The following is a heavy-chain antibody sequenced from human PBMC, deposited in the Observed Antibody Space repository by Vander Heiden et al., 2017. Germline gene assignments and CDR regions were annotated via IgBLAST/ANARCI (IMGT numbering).Heavy chain of an antibody. CDR3: AKDHARITMIVVVGVFDY. CDR2: ISGSGGST. J-gene: IGHJ4*02. Sequence: EVQLLESGGGLVQPGGSLRLSCAASGFTFSSYAMSWVRQAPGKGLEWVSAISGSGGSTYYADSVKGRFTISRDNSKNTLYLQMNSLRAEDTAVYYCAKDHARITMIVVVGVFDYWGQGTLVTVSS. D-gene: IGHD3-22*01. CDR1: GFTFSSYA. V-gene: IGHV3-23*01.